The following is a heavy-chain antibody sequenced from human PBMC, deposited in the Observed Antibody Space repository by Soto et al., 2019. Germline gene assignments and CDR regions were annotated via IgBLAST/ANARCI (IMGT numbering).Heavy chain of an antibody. CDR3: ARYAVDIGATIEGVRMDV. CDR2: MNPNSGNT. CDR1: GYTFTSYD. Sequence: QVQLVQSGAEVKKPGASVKVSCKASGYTFTSYDINWVRQAPGQGLEWMGWMNPNSGNTGYAQKFQGRVTMTRNTSISTAYMERSSLRSEDTAVYYCARYAVDIGATIEGVRMDVWGQGPKVTVSS. V-gene: IGHV1-8*01. D-gene: IGHD5-12*01. J-gene: IGHJ6*02.